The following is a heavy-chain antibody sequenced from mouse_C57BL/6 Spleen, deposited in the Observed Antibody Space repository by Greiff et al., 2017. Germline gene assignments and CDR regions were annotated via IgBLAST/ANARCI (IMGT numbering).Heavy chain of an antibody. V-gene: IGHV1-64*01. Sequence: QVQLQPPGAELVKPGASVKLSCKASGYTFTSYWMHWVKQRPGQGLEWIGMIHPNSGSTNYNEKFKSKATLTVDKSSSTAYMQLSSLTSEDSAVYYCARAYDPYYAMDYWGQGTSVTVSS. J-gene: IGHJ4*01. CDR1: GYTFTSYW. CDR3: ARAYDPYYAMDY. CDR2: IHPNSGST. D-gene: IGHD2-3*01.